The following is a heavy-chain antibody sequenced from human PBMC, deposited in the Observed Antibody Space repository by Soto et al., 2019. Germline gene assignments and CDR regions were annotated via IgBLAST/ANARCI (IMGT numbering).Heavy chain of an antibody. V-gene: IGHV4-59*01. CDR1: GGSISIYY. D-gene: IGHD3-10*01. Sequence: SETLSLTCTVSGGSISIYYCSWIRQPPGKGLEWIGYIYYSGSTNYNPSLKSRVTLSVDTSKNQFSLKLSSVPAADTAVYCCAGWRPGVPTSSDYYGMAVWGQGTTATVPS. J-gene: IGHJ6*02. CDR3: AGWRPGVPTSSDYYGMAV. CDR2: IYYSGST.